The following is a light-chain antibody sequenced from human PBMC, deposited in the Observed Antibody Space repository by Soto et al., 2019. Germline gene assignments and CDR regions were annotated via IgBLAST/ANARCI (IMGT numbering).Light chain of an antibody. CDR1: NSDVGGYNY. CDR3: SSDSSSSIRV. V-gene: IGLV2-14*01. CDR2: GVS. J-gene: IGLJ3*02. Sequence: QSVLTQPASVSGSPGQSITISCTGSNSDVGGYNYVSWYQQHPGKVPKLMIYGVSNRPSGVSNRFSGSKSGNTASLTISGLQAEDEADYYCSSDSSSSIRVFGGGTKLTVL.